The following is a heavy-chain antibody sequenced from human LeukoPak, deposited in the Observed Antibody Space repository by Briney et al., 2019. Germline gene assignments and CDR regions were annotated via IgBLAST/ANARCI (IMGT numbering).Heavy chain of an antibody. J-gene: IGHJ6*02. D-gene: IGHD1-20*01. CDR3: AREGITGSRRGYYYYGMDV. V-gene: IGHV1-46*01. CDR2: INPSGGST. CDR1: GYTFTSYY. Sequence: ASVKVSCKASGYTFTSYYMHWVRQAPVQGLEWMGIINPSGGSTSYAQKFQGRVTMTRDTSTSTVYMELSSLRSEDTAVYYCAREGITGSRRGYYYYGMDVWGQGTTVTVSS.